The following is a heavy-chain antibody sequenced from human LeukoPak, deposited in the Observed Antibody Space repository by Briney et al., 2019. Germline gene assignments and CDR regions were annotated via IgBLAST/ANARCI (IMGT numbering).Heavy chain of an antibody. Sequence: QSGGSLRLSCAASGFTISYNYMSWVRQAPGKGLEWVSGISASGGDTYYADSVKGRFTISRDNSRNTLYLQMNSLRAEDTAVYYCAKDSSDWSRDYWGQGTLVTVSS. D-gene: IGHD6-19*01. CDR3: AKDSSDWSRDY. CDR2: ISASGGDT. CDR1: GFTISYNY. J-gene: IGHJ4*02. V-gene: IGHV3-23*01.